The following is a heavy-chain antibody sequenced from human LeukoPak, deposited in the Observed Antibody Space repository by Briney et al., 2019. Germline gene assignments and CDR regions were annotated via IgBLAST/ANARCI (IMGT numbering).Heavy chain of an antibody. Sequence: GGSLRLSCAASGFIFSNYWMHWVRQAPGKGLVWVSRINGDGSNTIYADSVKGRFTISRDNAKNTLYLQMNSLIAEDTAVYYCARQYSYGHDYWGQGTLVTVSS. D-gene: IGHD5-18*01. V-gene: IGHV3-74*01. J-gene: IGHJ4*02. CDR3: ARQYSYGHDY. CDR2: INGDGSNT. CDR1: GFIFSNYW.